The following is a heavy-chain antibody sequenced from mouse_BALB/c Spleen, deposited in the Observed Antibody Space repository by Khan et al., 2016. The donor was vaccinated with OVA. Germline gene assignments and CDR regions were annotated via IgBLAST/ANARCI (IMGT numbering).Heavy chain of an antibody. CDR2: ISSGGSYT. V-gene: IGHV5-6-4*01. CDR1: GFTFSSYT. J-gene: IGHJ1*01. CDR3: TRDGNYAHWYFDV. D-gene: IGHD2-1*01. Sequence: ELVESGGDLVKPGGSLKLSCAASGFTFSSYTMSWVRQTPEKRLEWVATISSGGSYTYYPDSVKGRFTISRDNAKNTLYLQMSSLKSEDTAMYYCTRDGNYAHWYFDVWGAGTTVTVSS.